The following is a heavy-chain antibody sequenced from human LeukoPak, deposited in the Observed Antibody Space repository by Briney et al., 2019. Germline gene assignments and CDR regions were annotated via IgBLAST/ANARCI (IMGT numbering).Heavy chain of an antibody. J-gene: IGHJ4*02. CDR1: GGTDSNYA. V-gene: IGHV1-69*13. D-gene: IGHD2-2*01. CDR2: IIPTFSAT. CDR3: ARWAGHCSSTSCYERPFDY. Sequence: GASVKVSCKASGGTDSNYAVTWLRQAPGQGLEWMGGIIPTFSATNYAQKFQGRLTISADDSTSTAYMELSSLRSEDTAVYYCARWAGHCSSTSCYERPFDYWGPGTLVAVSS.